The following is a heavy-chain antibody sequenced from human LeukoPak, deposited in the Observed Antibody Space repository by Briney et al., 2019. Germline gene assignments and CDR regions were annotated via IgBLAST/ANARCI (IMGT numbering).Heavy chain of an antibody. Sequence: PSETLSLTCTVSGGSISSSNWWSWVRQPPGKGLEWIGEIYHSGSTNYNPSLKSRVTISVDKSKNQFSLKLSSVTAADTAVYYCAREERGYSGYATLDYWGQGTLVTVSS. J-gene: IGHJ4*02. V-gene: IGHV4-4*02. CDR1: GGSISSSNW. CDR3: AREERGYSGYATLDY. CDR2: IYHSGST. D-gene: IGHD5-12*01.